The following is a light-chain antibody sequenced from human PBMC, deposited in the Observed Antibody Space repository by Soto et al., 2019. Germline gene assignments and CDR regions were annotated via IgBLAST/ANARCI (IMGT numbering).Light chain of an antibody. CDR1: SSDVGGYDH. Sequence: QSALTQPASVSGSPGQSITISCTGTSSDVGGYDHVSWYQQHPDKASKLIIYDVSIRPSGVSNRFSGSKSGNTASLAVSGLQAEDEAEYYCSSYTSKDTLVFGGGTKLTVL. CDR2: DVS. J-gene: IGLJ3*02. V-gene: IGLV2-14*03. CDR3: SSYTSKDTLV.